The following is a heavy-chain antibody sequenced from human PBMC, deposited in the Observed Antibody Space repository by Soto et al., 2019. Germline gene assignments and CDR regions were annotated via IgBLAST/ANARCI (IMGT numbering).Heavy chain of an antibody. J-gene: IGHJ6*02. V-gene: IGHV3-23*01. D-gene: IGHD6-6*01. Sequence: EGQLLESGGGLVQPGGSLRLSCAASGFTFSSHALSWVRQAPGKGLDWVSGISGSGGRTYYADSVKGRFTISRDESKNTLYLQMNSLRNEDTAVYYCAKDQWDSGSSSGMDVWGQGTTVTVSS. CDR1: GFTFSSHA. CDR3: AKDQWDSGSSSGMDV. CDR2: ISGSGGRT.